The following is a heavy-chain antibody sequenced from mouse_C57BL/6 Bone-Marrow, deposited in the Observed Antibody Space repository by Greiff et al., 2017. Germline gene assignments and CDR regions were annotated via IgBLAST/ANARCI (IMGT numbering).Heavy chain of an antibody. Sequence: QVQLQQSGAELARPGASVKMSCKASGYTFTSYTMHWVKQRPGQGLEWIGYINPSSGYTKYNQKFKDKATLTADKSSSTAYMQLSSLTSEDSAVYYCARKQLRLRYYVDYWGQGTTLTVSS. CDR2: INPSSGYT. V-gene: IGHV1-4*01. J-gene: IGHJ2*01. CDR3: ARKQLRLRYYVDY. CDR1: GYTFTSYT. D-gene: IGHD3-2*02.